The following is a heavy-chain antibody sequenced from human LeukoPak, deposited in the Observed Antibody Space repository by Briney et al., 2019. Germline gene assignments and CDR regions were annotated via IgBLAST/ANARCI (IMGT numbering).Heavy chain of an antibody. J-gene: IGHJ4*02. D-gene: IGHD6-19*01. CDR3: ASEGYSSGWYRFDY. CDR1: GYTFTTYG. Sequence: ASVEVSCKASGYTFTTYGISWVRQAPGQGLEWMGWISVYSGNTNYAQKLHGRVAMTTDTSTSTAYMELRSLRSDDTAVYYCASEGYSSGWYRFDYWGQGTLVTVSS. V-gene: IGHV1-18*01. CDR2: ISVYSGNT.